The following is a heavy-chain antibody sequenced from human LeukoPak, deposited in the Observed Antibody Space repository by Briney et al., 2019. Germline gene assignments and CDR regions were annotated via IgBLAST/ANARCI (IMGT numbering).Heavy chain of an antibody. V-gene: IGHV3-74*01. Sequence: GGSLRLSCAASGFTFSSYWMHWVRQAPGKGPVWFSHINPDGSVTDYADSVKGRSTISRDNAKNTLYLQMNSLRAEDTAVYYCARRWQFDYWGQGTLVTVSS. CDR3: ARRWQFDY. D-gene: IGHD2-15*01. CDR1: GFTFSSYW. CDR2: INPDGSVT. J-gene: IGHJ4*02.